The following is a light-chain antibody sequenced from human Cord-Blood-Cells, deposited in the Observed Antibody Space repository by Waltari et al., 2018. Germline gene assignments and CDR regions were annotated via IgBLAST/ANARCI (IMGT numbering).Light chain of an antibody. J-gene: IGLJ3*02. CDR2: DVS. CDR3: ISYTSSSTWV. CDR1: SSDVGGYNY. Sequence: QSALTQPASVSGSPGQSITISCTGTSSDVGGYNYVSWYQQHPGKAPKLMIYDVSNRPSGVSNRCSGSKSGNPASLTISGLQAEDEADYYCISYTSSSTWVFGGGTKLTVL. V-gene: IGLV2-14*03.